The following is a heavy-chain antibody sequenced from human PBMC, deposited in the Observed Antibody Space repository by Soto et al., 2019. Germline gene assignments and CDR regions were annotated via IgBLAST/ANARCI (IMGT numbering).Heavy chain of an antibody. CDR3: AKERSSGWSFDY. CDR1: GFTFSTYA. Sequence: PGGSLRLSCAASGFTFSTYAMTWVRQAPGKGLEWVSAICASGGCAFYADSVKGRFTVSRDNSKNTLYLQMNSLRAEDTAVFYCAKERSSGWSFDYWGQGTLVTVSS. CDR2: ICASGGCA. V-gene: IGHV3-23*01. J-gene: IGHJ4*02. D-gene: IGHD6-19*01.